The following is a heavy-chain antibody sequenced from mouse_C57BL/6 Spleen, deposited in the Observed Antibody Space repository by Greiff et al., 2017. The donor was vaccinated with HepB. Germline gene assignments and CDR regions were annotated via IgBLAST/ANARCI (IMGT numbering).Heavy chain of an antibody. V-gene: IGHV10-1*01. CDR3: VSPSGLGQEFAY. CDR2: IRSKSNNYAT. J-gene: IGHJ3*01. Sequence: EVQLVESGGGLVQPKGSLKLSCAASGFSFNTYAMNWVRQAPGKGLEWVARIRSKSNNYATYYADSVKDRFTISRDDSESMLYLQMNNLKTEDTAMYYCVSPSGLGQEFAYWGQGTLVTVSA. CDR1: GFSFNTYA. D-gene: IGHD3-3*01.